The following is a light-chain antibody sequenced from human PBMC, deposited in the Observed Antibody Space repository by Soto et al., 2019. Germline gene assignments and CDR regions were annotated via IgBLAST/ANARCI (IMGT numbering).Light chain of an antibody. CDR3: QQSYSTPPENT. J-gene: IGKJ2*01. CDR1: QSISSY. Sequence: DIQMTQSPSSLSASVGDRVTITCRARQSISSYLNWYQQKPGKAPKLLIYAASSLQRGVPSRFSGSGSGTDFTLTISSLQPEDFATYYCQQSYSTPPENTFGQGTKLEIK. CDR2: AAS. V-gene: IGKV1-39*01.